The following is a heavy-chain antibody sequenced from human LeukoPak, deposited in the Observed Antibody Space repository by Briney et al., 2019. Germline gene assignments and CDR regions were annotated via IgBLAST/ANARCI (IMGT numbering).Heavy chain of an antibody. V-gene: IGHV4-39*01. J-gene: IGHJ4*02. CDR1: GGSISSSSYY. CDR2: TYYSGST. D-gene: IGHD1-26*01. Sequence: SETLSLTCPVSGGSISSSSYYWGWIRQPPGKGLEWIGSTYYSGSTYHNPSLKSRVTISVDTSKNQFSLNLSSVTAADTAVYYCARHVGSGSYFDYWGQGTLVTVSS. CDR3: ARHVGSGSYFDY.